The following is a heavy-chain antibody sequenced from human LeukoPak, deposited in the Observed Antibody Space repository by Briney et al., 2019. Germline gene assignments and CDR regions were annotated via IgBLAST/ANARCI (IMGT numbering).Heavy chain of an antibody. J-gene: IGHJ6*03. D-gene: IGHD6-13*01. CDR3: ARGSLSSSSLVCYMDV. Sequence: SETLSLTCAVYGGSFSGYYWSWIRQPAGKGLEWIGRIYTSGSTNYNPSLKSRVTMSVDTSKNQFSLKLSSVTAADTAVYYCARGSLSSSSLVCYMDVWGKGTTVTVSS. CDR1: GGSFSGYY. V-gene: IGHV4-59*10. CDR2: IYTSGST.